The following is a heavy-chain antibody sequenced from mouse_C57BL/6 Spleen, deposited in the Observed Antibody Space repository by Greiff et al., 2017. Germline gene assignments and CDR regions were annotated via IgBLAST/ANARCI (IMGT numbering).Heavy chain of an antibody. CDR3: ARWSYYCGSSYWYFDV. D-gene: IGHD1-1*01. CDR1: GYTFTSYW. CDR2: IDPSDSET. V-gene: IGHV1-52*01. J-gene: IGHJ1*03. Sequence: QVQLQQPGAELVRPGSSVKLSCKASGYTFTSYWMHWVKQRPIQGLEWIGNIDPSDSETHYNQKFKDKATLTVDKSSSTAYMQLSSLTCEDSAVYDCARWSYYCGSSYWYFDVWGTGTTVAVSS.